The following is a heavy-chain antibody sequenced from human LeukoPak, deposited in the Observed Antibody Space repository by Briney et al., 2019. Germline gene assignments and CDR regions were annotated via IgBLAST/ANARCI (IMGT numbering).Heavy chain of an antibody. Sequence: GGSLRLSCAASGFTFTSYAMSWVRQAPGKGLEWVSGISGSGDNTYYADSVKGRFTISRDNSKNTLYVQVNSLGTEDTAAYYCAKGSYYDSSGSFYFDYWGQGTLVTVSS. J-gene: IGHJ4*02. CDR1: GFTFTSYA. CDR2: ISGSGDNT. V-gene: IGHV3-23*01. D-gene: IGHD3-22*01. CDR3: AKGSYYDSSGSFYFDY.